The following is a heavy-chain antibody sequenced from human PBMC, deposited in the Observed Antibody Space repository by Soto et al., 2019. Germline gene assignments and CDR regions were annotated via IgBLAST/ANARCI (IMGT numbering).Heavy chain of an antibody. CDR2: ISGSDDST. Sequence: EVQLLESGGGLVQPGESLRLSCAASGFTFSSYAMSWVRQAPGKGLEWVSVISGSDDSTYYADSVKGRFTISRDNSKNTVYLEMNSLRDEDTAVYYCAKRRGDHSNYSWGIDVWGQGTTVTVSS. D-gene: IGHD4-4*01. CDR3: AKRRGDHSNYSWGIDV. V-gene: IGHV3-23*01. J-gene: IGHJ6*02. CDR1: GFTFSSYA.